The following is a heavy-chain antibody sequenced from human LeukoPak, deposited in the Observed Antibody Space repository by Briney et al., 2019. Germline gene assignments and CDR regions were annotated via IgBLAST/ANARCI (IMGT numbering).Heavy chain of an antibody. CDR3: ARTGHSSSWYFDY. J-gene: IGHJ4*02. Sequence: SETLSLTCAVSGGTISSGGYSWSWIRQPPGTGREWIGYIYHSGSTYYNPSLKSRVTMSVDTSENQFSLKLSSLTAADTAVYYCARTGHSSSWYFDYWGQGTLVTVSS. CDR1: GGTISSGGYS. D-gene: IGHD6-13*01. V-gene: IGHV4-30-2*01. CDR2: IYHSGST.